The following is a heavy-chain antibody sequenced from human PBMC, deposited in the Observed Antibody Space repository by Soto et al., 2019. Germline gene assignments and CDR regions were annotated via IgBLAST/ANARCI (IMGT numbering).Heavy chain of an antibody. J-gene: IGHJ5*02. CDR2: VYESGYT. CDR3: VRALRHTAIVYPWFDP. V-gene: IGHV4-31*02. Sequence: SDTLSLTCTVSGGSVSTGAYYWGWVRQSPGRGLEWIGYVYESGYTYYNMSLKSRLTISLDRSNNQFSLGLTSVTAADTAVYYCVRALRHTAIVYPWFDPWGQGTLVTVSS. D-gene: IGHD5-18*01. CDR1: GGSVSTGAYY.